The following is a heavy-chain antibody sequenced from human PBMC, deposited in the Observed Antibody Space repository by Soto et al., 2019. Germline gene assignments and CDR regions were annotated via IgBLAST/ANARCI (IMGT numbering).Heavy chain of an antibody. D-gene: IGHD2-21*02. J-gene: IGHJ4*02. Sequence: VHLVASGGGLVQPGGSLRLSCAASGFTFSNYWMHWVRQGPGKGLVWVSRINSDETITSYADSVKGRFTISRDNAKNTLYLQMSSLRVEDTALYYCVCFECGRTAVVTAMEANGYWGQGTLVTVSS. CDR1: GFTFSNYW. V-gene: IGHV3-74*01. CDR3: VCFECGRTAVVTAMEANGY. CDR2: INSDETIT.